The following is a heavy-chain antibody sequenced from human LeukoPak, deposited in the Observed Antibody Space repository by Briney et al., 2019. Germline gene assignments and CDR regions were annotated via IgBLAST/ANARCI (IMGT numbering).Heavy chain of an antibody. D-gene: IGHD6-6*01. CDR2: IFYSGIT. V-gene: IGHV4-39*01. Sequence: SETLSLTCAVSGDSISSSSYYWGWIRQPPGKGLEWIGNIFYSGITYYNPSLKSRVTIAVDTSKNQFPLRMTSVTAADTAVYFCARISIGAHWFDPWGQGTLVTVSS. CDR1: GDSISSSSYY. J-gene: IGHJ5*02. CDR3: ARISIGAHWFDP.